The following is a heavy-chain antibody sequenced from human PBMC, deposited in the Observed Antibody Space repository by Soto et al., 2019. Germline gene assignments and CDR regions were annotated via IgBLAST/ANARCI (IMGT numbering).Heavy chain of an antibody. Sequence: QVQLQESGPGLVKPSETLSLTCTVSGGSISSYYWSWIRQPPGKGLEWIGYIYYSGSTNYNPSLKSRVTISVDTSKNQFSLKLSSVTAADTAVYYSARGITMISDWGQGTLVTVSS. CDR3: ARGITMISD. CDR2: IYYSGST. V-gene: IGHV4-59*01. D-gene: IGHD3-22*01. CDR1: GGSISSYY. J-gene: IGHJ4*02.